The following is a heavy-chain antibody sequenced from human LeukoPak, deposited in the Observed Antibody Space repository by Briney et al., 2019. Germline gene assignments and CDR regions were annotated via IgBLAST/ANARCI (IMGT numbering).Heavy chain of an antibody. J-gene: IGHJ4*02. Sequence: GGSLRLSCAASGFTFSNYAMSWVRQAPGKGLEWVSSISGGAANTWYADSVEGRFTISRDNSKDTLFLQMNSLRAEDTAVYYCAKRREAGIGSLYYFDHWGRGTLVTVSS. CDR3: AKRREAGIGSLYYFDH. V-gene: IGHV3-23*01. CDR1: GFTFSNYA. CDR2: ISGGAANT. D-gene: IGHD1-14*01.